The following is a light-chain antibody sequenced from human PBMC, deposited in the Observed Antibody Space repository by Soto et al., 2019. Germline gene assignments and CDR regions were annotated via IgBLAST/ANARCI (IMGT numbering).Light chain of an antibody. CDR2: AAS. Sequence: DIQMTQSPSSLSASIGDRVTITCRASQSIDNCLSWYQQKPGKAPKLLIYAASTLQNGVPSRFSGSGSGTDFTLPISRLQRGDLATYYFLHTHSAPATFGQGTTVEIK. J-gene: IGKJ1*01. V-gene: IGKV1-39*01. CDR1: QSIDNC. CDR3: LHTHSAPAT.